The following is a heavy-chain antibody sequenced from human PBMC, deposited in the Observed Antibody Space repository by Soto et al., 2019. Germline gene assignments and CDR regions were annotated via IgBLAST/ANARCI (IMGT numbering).Heavy chain of an antibody. CDR1: GFTFSSYG. J-gene: IGHJ4*02. CDR3: SRWAMAALDY. D-gene: IGHD5-18*01. Sequence: QVQLVESGGGVVQPGRSLRLSCAASGFTFSSYGMHWVRQAPGKGLEWVAVIWYDGSNKYYADSVKGRFTISRDNSKNTLYLQMNSLRAEDTAVYYCSRWAMAALDYWGQGTLVTVSS. CDR2: IWYDGSNK. V-gene: IGHV3-33*01.